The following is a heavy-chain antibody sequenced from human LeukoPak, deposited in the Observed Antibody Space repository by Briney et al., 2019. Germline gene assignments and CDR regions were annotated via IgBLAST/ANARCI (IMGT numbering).Heavy chain of an antibody. CDR1: GDFISSGYY. D-gene: IGHD2-2*01. CDR2: IYHSGST. J-gene: IGHJ6*03. V-gene: IGHV4-38-2*02. Sequence: SETPSLTCTVSGDFISSGYYWGWIRQPPGKGLEWIGSIYHSGSTYYNPSLKSRVTISVDTSKNQFSLKLSSVTAADTAVYYCARGEGCSSTSCYSVYYYMDVWGKGTTVTVSS. CDR3: ARGEGCSSTSCYSVYYYMDV.